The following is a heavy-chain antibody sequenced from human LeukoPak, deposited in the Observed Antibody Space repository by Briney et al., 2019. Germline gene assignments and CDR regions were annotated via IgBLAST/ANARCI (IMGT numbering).Heavy chain of an antibody. CDR3: AGSIVGATAAFDY. Sequence: ASVTVSCKASGYTFTSYYMHWVRQAPGQGLEWMGIINPSGDSTSYAQKFQGRVTMTRDTSTSTVYMELSSLRSEDTAVYYCAGSIVGATAAFDYWGQGTLVTVSS. J-gene: IGHJ4*02. V-gene: IGHV1-46*01. CDR2: INPSGDST. D-gene: IGHD1-26*01. CDR1: GYTFTSYY.